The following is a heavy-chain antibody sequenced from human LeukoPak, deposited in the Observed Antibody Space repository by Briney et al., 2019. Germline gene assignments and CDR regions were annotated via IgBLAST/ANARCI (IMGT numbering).Heavy chain of an antibody. D-gene: IGHD6-13*01. J-gene: IGHJ4*02. V-gene: IGHV3-30*18. CDR3: AKDYDIAAAGKVGY. Sequence: PGGSLRLSCAASGFTFSSYGMHWVRQAPGKGLEGVAVISYDGSNKYYADSVKGRFTISRDNSKNTLYLQMNSLRAEDTAVYYCAKDYDIAAAGKVGYWGQGTLVTVSS. CDR1: GFTFSSYG. CDR2: ISYDGSNK.